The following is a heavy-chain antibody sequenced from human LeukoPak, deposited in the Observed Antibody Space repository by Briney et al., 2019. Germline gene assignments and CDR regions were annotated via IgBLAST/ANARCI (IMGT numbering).Heavy chain of an antibody. Sequence: ASVKVSCKASGYTFTGYYMHWVRQAPGQGLEWMGWINPNSGGTNYAQKFQGRVTMTRDTSISTAYMELSRLRSDDTAVYYCARVTGGYGEEDYWGQGTLVTVSS. CDR2: INPNSGGT. V-gene: IGHV1-2*02. CDR1: GYTFTGYY. J-gene: IGHJ4*02. CDR3: ARVTGGYGEEDY. D-gene: IGHD7-27*01.